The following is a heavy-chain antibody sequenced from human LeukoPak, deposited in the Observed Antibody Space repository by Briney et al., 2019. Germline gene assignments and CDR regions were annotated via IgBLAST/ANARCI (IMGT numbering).Heavy chain of an antibody. D-gene: IGHD3-3*01. V-gene: IGHV4-59*01. J-gene: IGHJ5*02. CDR3: ARGPAFTYYDFWSGQNWFDP. CDR2: IYYSGST. CDR1: GGPISSYY. Sequence: SETLSLTCTVSGGPISSYYWSWIRQPPGKGLEWIGYIYYSGSTNYNPSLKSRVTISVDTSKNQFSLKLSSVTAADTAVYYCARGPAFTYYDFWSGQNWFDPWGQGTLVTVSS.